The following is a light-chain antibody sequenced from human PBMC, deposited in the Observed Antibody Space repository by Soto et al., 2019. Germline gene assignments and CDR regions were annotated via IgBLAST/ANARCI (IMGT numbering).Light chain of an antibody. CDR3: SSYTSSSTLNV. CDR2: DVS. V-gene: IGLV2-14*01. J-gene: IGLJ1*01. Sequence: QSVLAQPASVSGSPGQSITISCTGTSSEVGGYKYVSWYQQHPGKAPKLMIYDVSNRPSGVSIRFSGSKSGNTASLTISGLQAEDEADYYCSSYTSSSTLNVFGTGTKVTVL. CDR1: SSEVGGYKY.